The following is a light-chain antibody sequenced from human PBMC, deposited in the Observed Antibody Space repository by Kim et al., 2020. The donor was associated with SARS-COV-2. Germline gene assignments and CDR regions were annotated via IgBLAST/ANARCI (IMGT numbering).Light chain of an antibody. V-gene: IGLV3-19*01. CDR1: SLRNNY. J-gene: IGLJ3*02. CDR3: KSRDSSGNHLV. CDR2: GKN. Sequence: ALGQTVRITCQGDSLRNNYASWYQQKPGQAPVLVIYGKNNWPSGIPDRFSGSSSGNTASLTITGAQAEDEADYYCKSRDSSGNHLVFGGGTQLTVL.